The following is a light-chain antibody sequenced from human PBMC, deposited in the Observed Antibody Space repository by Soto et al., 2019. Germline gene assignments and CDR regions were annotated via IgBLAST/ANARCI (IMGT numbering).Light chain of an antibody. CDR3: KQRSDGPLT. Sequence: EIVLTQSPATLSLSPGERATLSCKASQNIRTHLAWYLQKPGQPPRLLIFGASNRATGIPARFSGSGSGTNFPLTISSLGPGDCGLYYCKQRSDGPLTCGGGAGVEVK. CDR2: GAS. J-gene: IGKJ4*01. V-gene: IGKV3-11*01. CDR1: QNIRTH.